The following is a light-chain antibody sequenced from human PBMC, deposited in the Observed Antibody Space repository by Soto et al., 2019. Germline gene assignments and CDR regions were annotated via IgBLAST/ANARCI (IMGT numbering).Light chain of an antibody. V-gene: IGKV3-11*01. J-gene: IGKJ5*01. CDR1: QSVSSY. CDR2: DAS. CDR3: QQRSNWPPST. Sequence: EIVLTQSPATLSLSPGEIATLSFSASQSVSSYLAWYQQKPGQAPRLLIYDASNRATGIPARFSGSGSGTDFTLTISSLEPEDFAVYYCQQRSNWPPSTLGQGTRLEIK.